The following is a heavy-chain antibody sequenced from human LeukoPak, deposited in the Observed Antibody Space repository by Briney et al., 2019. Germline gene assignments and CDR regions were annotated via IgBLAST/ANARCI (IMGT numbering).Heavy chain of an antibody. Sequence: SETLSLTCGVSGGSFSSHYWTWLRQPPGKGLEWIVEINPSGSTNYNPSLESRVTVSADTSRNQLSLSPTSVTAADSAVYFCARGLRQGSAWSWGPKEKSYQYMDVWGTGTTVIVSS. J-gene: IGHJ6*04. CDR2: INPSGST. V-gene: IGHV4-34*01. CDR3: ARGLRQGSAWSWGPKEKSYQYMDV. CDR1: GGSFSSHY. D-gene: IGHD6-19*01.